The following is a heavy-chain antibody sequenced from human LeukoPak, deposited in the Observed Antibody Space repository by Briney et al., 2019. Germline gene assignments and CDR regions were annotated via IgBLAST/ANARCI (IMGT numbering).Heavy chain of an antibody. CDR1: GFTFSSYW. CDR2: IKQDGSEK. V-gene: IGHV3-7*01. Sequence: GGSLRLSCAASGFTFSSYWMTWVRQAPGKGLEWVANIKQDGSEKYYVDSVKGRFTISRDNAKNSLYLQMNSLRAEDTAVYYCARDGYYGDYDRCDAFDIWGQGTMVTVSS. J-gene: IGHJ3*02. CDR3: ARDGYYGDYDRCDAFDI. D-gene: IGHD4-17*01.